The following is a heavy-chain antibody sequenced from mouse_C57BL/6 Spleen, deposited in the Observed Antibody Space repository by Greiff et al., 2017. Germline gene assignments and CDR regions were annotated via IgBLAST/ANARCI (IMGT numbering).Heavy chain of an antibody. Sequence: VQLQQSGPCLVQPSQSLSITCTASGFSLTSYGVHWVRQSPGKGLEWLGVIWSGGSTDYNAAFISRLSISKDNSKSQVFFKMNSLQADDTAIYYCARKNGSPYWYFDGWGTGTTVTVAS. CDR1: GFSLTSYG. CDR2: IWSGGST. V-gene: IGHV2-2*01. D-gene: IGHD1-1*01. J-gene: IGHJ1*03. CDR3: ARKNGSPYWYFDG.